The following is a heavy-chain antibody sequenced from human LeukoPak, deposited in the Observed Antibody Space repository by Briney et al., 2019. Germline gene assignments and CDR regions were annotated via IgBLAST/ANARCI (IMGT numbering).Heavy chain of an antibody. CDR1: SGSISSSYY. CDR2: INHSGST. V-gene: IGHV4-34*01. CDR3: ARLRRCSSTSCYTAYYYMDV. D-gene: IGHD2-2*02. J-gene: IGHJ6*03. Sequence: ASETLSLTCTVSSGSISSSYYWGWMRQPPGKGLEWIGEINHSGSTNYNPSLKSRVTISVDTSKNQFSLKLSSVTAADTAVYYCARLRRCSSTSCYTAYYYMDVWGKGTTVTVSS.